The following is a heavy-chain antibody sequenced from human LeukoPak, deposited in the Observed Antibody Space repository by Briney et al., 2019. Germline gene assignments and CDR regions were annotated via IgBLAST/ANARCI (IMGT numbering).Heavy chain of an antibody. CDR3: ASYGSGSYRFDP. D-gene: IGHD3-10*01. Sequence: SETLSLTCTVSGGSISSGNYYWSWIRQHPGKGLEWIGYIHHSGSTYYNPSLKSRVIVSVDTSKNQFSLKLNSVTAADTAVYYCASYGSGSYRFDPWGQGTLVTVSS. J-gene: IGHJ5*02. V-gene: IGHV4-31*03. CDR2: IHHSGST. CDR1: GGSISSGNYY.